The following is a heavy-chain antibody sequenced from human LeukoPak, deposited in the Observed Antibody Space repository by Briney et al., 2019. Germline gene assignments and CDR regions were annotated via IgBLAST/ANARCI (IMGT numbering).Heavy chain of an antibody. V-gene: IGHV4-59*01. CDR1: GGSISGYY. CDR2: IYYSGST. Sequence: SETLSLTCTVSGGSISGYYWSWVRQPPGKGLEWIGYIYYSGSTNYNPSLKSRVTISVDTSKNQFSLKLHSVTAADTAVYYCARASDVQDYGSGSPLIDYWGQGTLVTVSS. CDR3: ARASDVQDYGSGSPLIDY. D-gene: IGHD3-10*01. J-gene: IGHJ4*02.